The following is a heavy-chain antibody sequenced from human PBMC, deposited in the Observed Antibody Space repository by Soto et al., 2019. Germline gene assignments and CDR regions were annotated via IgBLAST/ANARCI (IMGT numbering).Heavy chain of an antibody. Sequence: PGGSLRLSCAASGFTFSSYAMSWVRQAPGKGLEWVSAISGSGGSTYYADSVKGRFTISRDNSKNTLYLQMNSLRAEDTAVYYCARSGRVYDFWGGRNLDSWRQRPPVDL. CDR2: ISGSGGST. V-gene: IGHV3-23*01. J-gene: IGHJ2*01. D-gene: IGHD3-3*01. CDR1: GFTFSSYA. CDR3: ARSGRVYDFWGGRNLDSWRQRPPVDL.